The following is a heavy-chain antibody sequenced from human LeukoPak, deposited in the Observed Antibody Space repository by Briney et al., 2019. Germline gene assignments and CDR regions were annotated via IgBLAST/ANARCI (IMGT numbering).Heavy chain of an antibody. Sequence: GGSLRLSCAASGFTFSSYEMNWVRQAPGKGLQWVSDVSSSGTTIYYADSVKGRFTISRDNAKNSLYLQMNSLRAEDTAVYYCARKYCSTTSCLFDNWGQGTLVTVSS. CDR3: ARKYCSTTSCLFDN. J-gene: IGHJ4*02. CDR2: VSSSGTTI. V-gene: IGHV3-48*03. D-gene: IGHD2-2*01. CDR1: GFTFSSYE.